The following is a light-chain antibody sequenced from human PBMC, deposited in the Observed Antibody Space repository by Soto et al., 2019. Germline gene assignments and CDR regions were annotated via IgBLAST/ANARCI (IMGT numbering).Light chain of an antibody. J-gene: IGKJ5*01. CDR3: QQRSDWPRIT. Sequence: ELVLTQSPGTLSLSPGERATLSCRASESVSTFLAWYQQKPGQAPRLLIYEASSRATGIPARFSGGGSGTDFTLTISSLEPEDFAVYYCQQRSDWPRITFGQGTRLEI. CDR1: ESVSTF. V-gene: IGKV3-11*01. CDR2: EAS.